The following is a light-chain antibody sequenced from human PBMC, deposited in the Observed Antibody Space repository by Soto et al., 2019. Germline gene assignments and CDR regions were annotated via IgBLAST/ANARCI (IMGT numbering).Light chain of an antibody. V-gene: IGLV2-14*01. J-gene: IGLJ1*01. Sequence: QSVLTQPAAVSGPPVQSITISCTGTSSDVGAYTSVSWYQHHPGKAPKVMIYEVNKRPSGISNRFSGSKSVNTASLTISGLQPEDEAHYYCSSYTSDNRDYVFGTGTKVTVL. CDR2: EVN. CDR1: SSDVGAYTS. CDR3: SSYTSDNRDYV.